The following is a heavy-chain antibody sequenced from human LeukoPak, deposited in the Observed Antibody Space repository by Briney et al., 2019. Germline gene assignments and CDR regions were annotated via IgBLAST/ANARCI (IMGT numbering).Heavy chain of an antibody. Sequence: GGSLRLSCAASGFTFSSYWMHWVRQAPGKGLEWVAYISGRTSTIYYADSVYGRFTISRDNAKNSLYLQMNSLRAEDTAVYYCAREDYGDYVGSDWFDPWGQGTLVTVSS. V-gene: IGHV3-48*04. CDR1: GFTFSSYW. D-gene: IGHD4-17*01. CDR2: ISGRTSTI. CDR3: AREDYGDYVGSDWFDP. J-gene: IGHJ5*02.